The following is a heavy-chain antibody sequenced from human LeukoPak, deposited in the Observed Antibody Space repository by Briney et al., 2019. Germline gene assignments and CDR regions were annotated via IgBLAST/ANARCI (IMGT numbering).Heavy chain of an antibody. CDR3: ARASSFGVVMLRLRFDP. CDR1: GGSISSGGYY. D-gene: IGHD3-3*01. Sequence: SETLSLTCTVSGGSISSGGYYWSWIRQPPGKGLEWIGEINHSGSTNYNPSLKSRVTISVDTSKNQFSLKLSSVTAADTAVYYCARASSFGVVMLRLRFDPWGQGTLVTVSS. J-gene: IGHJ5*02. V-gene: IGHV4-39*07. CDR2: INHSGST.